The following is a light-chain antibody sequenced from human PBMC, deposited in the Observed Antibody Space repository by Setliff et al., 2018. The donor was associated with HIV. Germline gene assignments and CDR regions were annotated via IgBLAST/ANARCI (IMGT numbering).Light chain of an antibody. V-gene: IGLV2-14*01. CDR3: SSFTTTNALDV. CDR2: EVT. CDR1: SSDVGGYNY. J-gene: IGLJ1*01. Sequence: QSVLTQPASVSGPPGQSITISCTGTSSDVGGYNYVPWYQQHPGKAPKLIIYEVTNRPSGVSYRFSGSKSGNTASLTISGLQAEDEADYYCSSFTTTNALDVFGTGTKVTVL.